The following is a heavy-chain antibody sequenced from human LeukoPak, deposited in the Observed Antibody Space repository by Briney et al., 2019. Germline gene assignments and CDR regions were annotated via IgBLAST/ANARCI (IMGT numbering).Heavy chain of an antibody. V-gene: IGHV3-30*18. Sequence: GGSLRLSCAASGFTFSDYYVSWIRQAPGKGLEWVAVISYDGSNKYYADSVKSRFTISRDNSKNTLYLQMNSLRAEDTAVYYCAKDYEIGDIVVVPAAPLFDYWGQGTLVTVSS. CDR3: AKDYEIGDIVVVPAAPLFDY. D-gene: IGHD2-2*01. CDR1: GFTFSDYY. CDR2: ISYDGSNK. J-gene: IGHJ4*02.